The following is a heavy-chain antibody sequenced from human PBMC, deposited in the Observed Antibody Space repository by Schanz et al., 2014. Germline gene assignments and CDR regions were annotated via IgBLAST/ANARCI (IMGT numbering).Heavy chain of an antibody. J-gene: IGHJ4*02. V-gene: IGHV3-23*01. CDR1: GFTFSSYA. D-gene: IGHD4-17*01. CDR2: LSGSGGST. CDR3: ARPRFDYGEVDY. Sequence: EGQLLESGGGLIQPGGSLRLSCAASGFTFSSYAMSWVRQAPGKGLEWVSALSGSGGSTYYADSVEGRFTISRDRFQNTLYLRMSSLRAEDTAVYYCARPRFDYGEVDYWGQGALVTVSS.